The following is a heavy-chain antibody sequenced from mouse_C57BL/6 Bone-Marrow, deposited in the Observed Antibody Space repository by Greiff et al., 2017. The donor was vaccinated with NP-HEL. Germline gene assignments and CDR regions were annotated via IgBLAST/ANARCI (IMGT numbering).Heavy chain of an antibody. CDR2: IDPKSGGT. CDR1: GYTFTSYL. Sequence: QVQLQQPGAELVKPGASVKLSCKASGYTFTSYLMHWVKQRPGRGLEWIGRIDPKSGGTKYNEKFKSKATLTVDKPSSTAYMQLNRLTSEDSAVYYCARYYYGSSSFDYWGQGTTLTVSS. CDR3: ARYYYGSSSFDY. J-gene: IGHJ2*01. D-gene: IGHD1-1*01. V-gene: IGHV1-72*01.